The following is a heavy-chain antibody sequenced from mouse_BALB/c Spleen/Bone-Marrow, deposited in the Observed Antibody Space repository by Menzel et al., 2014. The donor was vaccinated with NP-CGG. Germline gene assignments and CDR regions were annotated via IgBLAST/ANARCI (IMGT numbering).Heavy chain of an antibody. V-gene: IGHV1-9*01. D-gene: IGHD2-3*01. CDR2: ILPGSGST. CDR1: GYTFSGYW. J-gene: IGHJ3*01. Sequence: VQLQQSGAELMKPGASVKISCKATGYTFSGYWIEWVKQRPGYGLEWIGEILPGSGSTNYNENFKGKATFTADTSSNTAYMQLSSLTSEDSAVYYCARSRDGYYGFAYWGQGTLVTVSA. CDR3: ARSRDGYYGFAY.